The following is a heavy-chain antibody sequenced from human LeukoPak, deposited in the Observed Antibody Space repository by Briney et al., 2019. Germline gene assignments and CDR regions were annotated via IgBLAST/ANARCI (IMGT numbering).Heavy chain of an antibody. D-gene: IGHD6-6*01. Sequence: PGGSLRLSCAASGFTFSSYGIHWVRQAPGKGLEWVAVISYDGSSKYYADSVKGRFTISRDNSKNTLYLQMNSLRAEDTAVYYCAKDSSSRFYYYYGMDVWGQGTTVAVSS. CDR1: GFTFSSYG. J-gene: IGHJ6*02. CDR3: AKDSSSRFYYYYGMDV. V-gene: IGHV3-30*18. CDR2: ISYDGSSK.